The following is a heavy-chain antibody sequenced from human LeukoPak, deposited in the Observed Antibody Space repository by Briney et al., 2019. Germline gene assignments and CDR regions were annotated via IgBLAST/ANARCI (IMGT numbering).Heavy chain of an antibody. Sequence: ASVKVSCKASGYTFTGYYMHWVRQAPGQGLEWMGRINPNSGGTNYAQKFQGRVTMTRDTSISTAYMELSRLRSDDTAVYYCASTEEADLVIFEYWGQGTLVTVSS. CDR1: GYTFTGYY. J-gene: IGHJ4*02. D-gene: IGHD1-14*01. V-gene: IGHV1-2*06. CDR2: INPNSGGT. CDR3: ASTEEADLVIFEY.